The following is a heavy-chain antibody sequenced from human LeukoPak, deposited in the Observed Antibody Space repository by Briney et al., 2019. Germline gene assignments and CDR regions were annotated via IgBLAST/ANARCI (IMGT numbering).Heavy chain of an antibody. CDR3: AKSPIAAAGTRYFQY. J-gene: IGHJ1*01. Sequence: GGSLRLSCAASGFTFSSSAMSWVRQAPGKGLEWVSAISGSGGSTYYADSVKGRFTISRDNSKKTLYLQLNSLRAEDTALYCCAKSPIAAAGTRYFQYWGQGSLVIVSS. V-gene: IGHV3-23*01. CDR1: GFTFSSSA. D-gene: IGHD6-13*01. CDR2: ISGSGGST.